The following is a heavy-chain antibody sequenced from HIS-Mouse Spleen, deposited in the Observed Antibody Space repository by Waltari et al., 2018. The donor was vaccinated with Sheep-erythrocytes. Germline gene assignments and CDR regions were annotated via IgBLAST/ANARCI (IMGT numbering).Heavy chain of an antibody. CDR1: GGSFSGYY. Sequence: QVQLQQWGAGLLKPSETLSLTCAVYGGSFSGYYWGWIRQPPGKGLEWTGEINHSGSTNYNPSLKSRVTISVDTSKNQFSLKLSSVTAADTAVYYCARALSIAARPNWFDPWGQGTLVTVSS. J-gene: IGHJ5*02. CDR2: INHSGST. D-gene: IGHD6-6*01. CDR3: ARALSIAARPNWFDP. V-gene: IGHV4-34*01.